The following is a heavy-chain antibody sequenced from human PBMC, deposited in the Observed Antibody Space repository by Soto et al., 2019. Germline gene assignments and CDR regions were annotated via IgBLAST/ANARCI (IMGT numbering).Heavy chain of an antibody. Sequence: GGSLRLSCAASGFTFSNYAMNWVRQAPGKGLEWVSAISGSGGSTYYPDSVKGRFTISRDNAKNTLYLQMNSLRAEDTAVYYCAKGIYRGSNYFFDYWGQGTLVTVSS. J-gene: IGHJ4*02. D-gene: IGHD4-4*01. CDR2: ISGSGGST. V-gene: IGHV3-23*01. CDR1: GFTFSNYA. CDR3: AKGIYRGSNYFFDY.